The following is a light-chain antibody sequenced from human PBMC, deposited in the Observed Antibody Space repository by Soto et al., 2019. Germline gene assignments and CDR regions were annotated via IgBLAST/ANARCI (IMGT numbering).Light chain of an antibody. V-gene: IGKV3-15*01. CDR1: QSVSNN. Sequence: EIVLTQSPATLSVFPGEKATRSCVASQSVSNNLAWSPKKPCQAPRPLIHGASTSATGVPARFSGSGSGTEFTVTISSLQSEDSAIYYCQQYSSWPFTFGPGTKVAIE. J-gene: IGKJ3*01. CDR2: GAS. CDR3: QQYSSWPFT.